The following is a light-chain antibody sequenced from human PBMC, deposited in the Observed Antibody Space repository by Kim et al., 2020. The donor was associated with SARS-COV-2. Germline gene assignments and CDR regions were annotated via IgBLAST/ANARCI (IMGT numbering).Light chain of an antibody. CDR3: QAWDSSSYV. Sequence: VSPGQTARITCSGDKLGDKYACWYQQKPGQSPVLVIYQDTKRPSGIPERFSGSNSGNTATLTISGTQAMDEADYYCQAWDSSSYVFGTGTKVTVL. CDR2: QDT. CDR1: KLGDKY. J-gene: IGLJ1*01. V-gene: IGLV3-1*01.